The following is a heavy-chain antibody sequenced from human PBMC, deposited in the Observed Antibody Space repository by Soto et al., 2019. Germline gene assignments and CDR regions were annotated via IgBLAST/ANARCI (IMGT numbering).Heavy chain of an antibody. Sequence: PGGSLRLSCAASGFTFSSYSMNWVRQAPGKGLEWVSSISSSSSYIYYADSVKGRFTISRDNAKNSLYLQMNSLRAEDTAVYYCARGRTHDYGDSSSRRPFDYWGQGTLVTVSS. CDR2: ISSSSSYI. V-gene: IGHV3-21*01. CDR3: ARGRTHDYGDSSSRRPFDY. CDR1: GFTFSSYS. D-gene: IGHD4-17*01. J-gene: IGHJ4*02.